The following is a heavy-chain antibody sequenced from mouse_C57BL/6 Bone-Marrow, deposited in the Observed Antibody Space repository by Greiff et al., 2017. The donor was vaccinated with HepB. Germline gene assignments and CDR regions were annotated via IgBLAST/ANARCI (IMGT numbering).Heavy chain of an antibody. CDR2: INPNNGGT. V-gene: IGHV1-26*01. J-gene: IGHJ2*01. CDR1: GYTFTDYY. D-gene: IGHD6-1*01. Sequence: VQLQQSGPELVKPGASVKISCKASGYTFTDYYMNWVKQSHGKSLEWIGDINPNNGGTSYNQKFKGKATLTVDKSSSTAYMELRSLTSEDSAVYYCARLPHYFDYWGQGTTLTVSS. CDR3: ARLPHYFDY.